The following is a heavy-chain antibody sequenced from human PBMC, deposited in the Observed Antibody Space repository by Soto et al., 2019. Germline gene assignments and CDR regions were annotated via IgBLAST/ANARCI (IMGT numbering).Heavy chain of an antibody. D-gene: IGHD2-21*02. V-gene: IGHV1-46*01. CDR2: INPSGGST. J-gene: IGHJ4*02. CDR1: GYTFTSYY. CDR3: ARPSWPYCGGDCYSGEDLDY. Sequence: ASVKVSCKASGYTFTSYYMHWVRQAPGQGLEWMGIINPSGGSTSYAQKFQGRVTMTRDTSTSTVYMELSSLRSEDTAVYYCARPSWPYCGGDCYSGEDLDYWGQGTLVTVSS.